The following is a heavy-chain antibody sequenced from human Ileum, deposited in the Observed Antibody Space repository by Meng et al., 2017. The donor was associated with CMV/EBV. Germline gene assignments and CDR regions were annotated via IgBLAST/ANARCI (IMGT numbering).Heavy chain of an antibody. CDR1: GFSFSNYA. CDR2: ISFDGNNK. D-gene: IGHD2-8*02. V-gene: IGHV3-30-3*01. Sequence: GESLKISCAASGFSFSNYAMHWVRQAPGKGLEWVELISFDGNNKHDADSVKGRFIISRDNSKNTLDLQMSSLRPEETAVYYCARDSQWVETDTPYWAHNWFDRCGQGIL. J-gene: IGHJ5*02. CDR3: ARDSQWVETDTPYWAHNWFDR.